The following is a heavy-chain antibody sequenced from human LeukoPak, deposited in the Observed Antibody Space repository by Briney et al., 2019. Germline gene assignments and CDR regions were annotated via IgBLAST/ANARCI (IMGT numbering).Heavy chain of an antibody. Sequence: GGSLRLSCAASGFTFSSYWMSWVRQAPGKGLEWVANIKQDGSEKYYVDSVKGRFTISRDNAKNSLYLQMNSLRAEDTAVYYCARERGMYYYDSGSYYYFDYWGQGTLVTVSS. J-gene: IGHJ4*02. V-gene: IGHV3-7*01. CDR1: GFTFSSYW. CDR2: IKQDGSEK. CDR3: ARERGMYYYDSGSYYYFDY. D-gene: IGHD3-10*01.